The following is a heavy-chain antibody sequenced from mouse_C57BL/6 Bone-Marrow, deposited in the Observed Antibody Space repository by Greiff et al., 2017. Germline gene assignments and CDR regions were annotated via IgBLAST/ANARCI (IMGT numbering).Heavy chain of an antibody. V-gene: IGHV7-3*01. CDR1: GFTFTDYY. CDR3: ARSPYDYPPMDY. J-gene: IGHJ4*01. Sequence: EVKLVESGGGLVQPGGSLSLSCAASGFTFTDYYMSWVRQPPGKALEWLGFIRNKANGYTTEYSASVKGRFTISRDNSQSILYLQMNALRAEDSATYYCARSPYDYPPMDYWGQGTSVTVSS. CDR2: IRNKANGYTT. D-gene: IGHD2-4*01.